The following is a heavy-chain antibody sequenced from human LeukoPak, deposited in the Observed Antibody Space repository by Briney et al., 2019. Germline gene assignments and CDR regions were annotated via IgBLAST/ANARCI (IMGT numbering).Heavy chain of an antibody. Sequence: ASVKVSCKTTGGTFIRYAISWVRQAPGQGLEWMGGIIPILGTANYAQKFQGRVTIIADKSTSTVYMELSSLRSEDTAVYYCARRPPAHTDYADSPSFYYYMDVWGKGTTVTVSS. CDR2: IIPILGTA. J-gene: IGHJ6*03. D-gene: IGHD4-17*01. V-gene: IGHV1-69*10. CDR1: GGTFIRYA. CDR3: ARRPPAHTDYADSPSFYYYMDV.